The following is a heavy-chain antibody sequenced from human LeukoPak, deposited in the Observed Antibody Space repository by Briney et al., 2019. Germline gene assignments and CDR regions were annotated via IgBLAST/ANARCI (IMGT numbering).Heavy chain of an antibody. J-gene: IGHJ6*02. CDR3: ARARGYCSSTSCYSHYYYYGMDV. V-gene: IGHV4-59*01. CDR2: IYYSGST. Sequence: SETLSLTCAVYGGSFSGYYWSWIRQPPGKGLEWIGYIYYSGSTNYNPSLKSRVTISVDTSKNQFSLKLSSVTAADTAVYYCARARGYCSSTSCYSHYYYYGMDVWGQGTTVTVSS. CDR1: GGSFSGYY. D-gene: IGHD2-2*01.